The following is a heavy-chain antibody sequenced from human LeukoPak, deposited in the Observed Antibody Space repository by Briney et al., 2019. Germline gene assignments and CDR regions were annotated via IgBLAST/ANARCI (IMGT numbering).Heavy chain of an antibody. V-gene: IGHV3-21*01. D-gene: IGHD3-3*01. Sequence: GGSLRLSCAASGFTFSSYSMNWVRQAPGKGLEWVSSISSSSSYIYYADSVKGRFTISRDNAKNSLYLQMNSLRAEDTAVYYCAREGSTDFWSAYSVYYFDYWGQGTLVTVSS. CDR1: GFTFSSYS. CDR3: AREGSTDFWSAYSVYYFDY. CDR2: ISSSSSYI. J-gene: IGHJ4*02.